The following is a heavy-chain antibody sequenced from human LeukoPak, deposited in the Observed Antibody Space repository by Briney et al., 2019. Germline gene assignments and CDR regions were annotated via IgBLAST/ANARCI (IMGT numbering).Heavy chain of an antibody. Sequence: GGSLRLSCAASGFTISSYWMSWVRQVPGKGLESVAHIKQDGSETYYVDTVRGRFIISRDNAKNSLYLQMNSPRVEDTAVYHCARGPTDFDASDIWGHGTLVTVSS. CDR3: ARGPTDFDASDI. J-gene: IGHJ3*02. CDR2: IKQDGSET. V-gene: IGHV3-7*01. CDR1: GFTISSYW.